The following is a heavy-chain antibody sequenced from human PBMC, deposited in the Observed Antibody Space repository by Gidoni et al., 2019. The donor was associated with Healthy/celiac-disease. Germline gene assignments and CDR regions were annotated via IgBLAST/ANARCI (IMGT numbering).Heavy chain of an antibody. V-gene: IGHV1-24*01. CDR2: FDPEDGET. J-gene: IGHJ4*02. D-gene: IGHD3-9*01. CDR1: GYTLTELS. Sequence: QVQLVQSGAEVKKPGATVKVSCQVSGYTLTELSMHWVRQAPGKGLEWRGGFDPEDGETSYAQKFQGRVTMTEDTSTDTAYMELSSLRSEDTAVYYCATRDDILTGYFDYWGQGTLVTVSS. CDR3: ATRDDILTGYFDY.